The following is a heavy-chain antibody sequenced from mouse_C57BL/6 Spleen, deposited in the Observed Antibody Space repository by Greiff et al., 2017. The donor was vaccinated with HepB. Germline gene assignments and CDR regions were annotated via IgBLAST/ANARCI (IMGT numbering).Heavy chain of an antibody. D-gene: IGHD1-1*01. CDR2: ISGGGGNT. CDR3: ARQEDYYGSSYRGFDY. J-gene: IGHJ2*01. V-gene: IGHV5-9*01. CDR1: GFTFSSYT. Sequence: EVQLVESGGGLVKPGGSLKLSCAASGFTFSSYTMSWVRQTPEKRLEWVATISGGGGNTYYPDSVKGRFTISRDNAKNTLYLQMSSLRSEDTALYYCARQEDYYGSSYRGFDYWGQGTTLTVSS.